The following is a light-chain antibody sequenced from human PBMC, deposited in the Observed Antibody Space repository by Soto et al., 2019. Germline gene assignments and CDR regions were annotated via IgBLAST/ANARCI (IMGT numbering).Light chain of an antibody. CDR3: QQYGSSPGT. CDR1: QSVSSSY. Sequence: EIVLTQSPGTLSLSPGEIATLSCRSSQSVSSSYLAWYQQKPGQAPRLLIYGASSRATGIADRFSGSGSGTDFTLTISRLEPEDFAVYYCQQYGSSPGTFGQGTKVDIK. CDR2: GAS. J-gene: IGKJ1*01. V-gene: IGKV3-20*01.